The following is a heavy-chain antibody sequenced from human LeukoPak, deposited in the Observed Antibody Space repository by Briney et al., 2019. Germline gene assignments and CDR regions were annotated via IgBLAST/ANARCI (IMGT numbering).Heavy chain of an antibody. V-gene: IGHV4-30-2*01. J-gene: IGHJ6*02. CDR1: GGSISSGGYY. CDR3: ARNGRVYGMDV. D-gene: IGHD5-24*01. CDR2: IYHSGST. Sequence: PSETLSLTCTVSGGSISSGGYYWSWIRQPPGKGLEWIGYIYHSGSTYYNPSLKSRVTISVDTSKNQFSLKLSSVTAADTAVYYCARNGRVYGMDVWGQGTTVTVSS.